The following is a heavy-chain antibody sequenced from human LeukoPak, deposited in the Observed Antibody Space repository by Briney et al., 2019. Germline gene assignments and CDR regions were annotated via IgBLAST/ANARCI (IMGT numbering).Heavy chain of an antibody. CDR3: AELGITMIGGV. V-gene: IGHV3-21*01. J-gene: IGHJ6*04. D-gene: IGHD3-10*02. Sequence: PGGSPRLSCAASGFTFRTYSMNWVRQAPGKGLEWVSSISSSSSYIYSADSVKGRFTISRDNAKSSLYLQMNSLRAEDTAVYYCAELGITMIGGVWGKGTTVTISS. CDR2: ISSSSSYI. CDR1: GFTFRTYS.